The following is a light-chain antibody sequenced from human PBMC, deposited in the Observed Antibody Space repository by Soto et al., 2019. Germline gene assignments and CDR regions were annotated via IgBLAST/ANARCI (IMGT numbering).Light chain of an antibody. Sequence: DIQMTQSPSTLSASVGDRVTITCRASQSINSWLAWFQQKPGKAPKLLIYHASTLGSGVPSRFSGSGSGTEFTLTISSLQADDFATYYCQQYSNYWTFGQGTRVEIK. V-gene: IGKV1-5*03. CDR2: HAS. J-gene: IGKJ1*01. CDR3: QQYSNYWT. CDR1: QSINSW.